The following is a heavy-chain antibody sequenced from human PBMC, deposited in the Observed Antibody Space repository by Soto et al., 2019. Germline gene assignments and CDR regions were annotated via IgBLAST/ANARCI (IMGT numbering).Heavy chain of an antibody. V-gene: IGHV4-31*03. Sequence: PSETLSLTCTVSGGSISSGGTGSYWTWIRQLPGKGLEWIGYIYYTGNTYYNPSLKSRPTISIDTSENQFSLKLTSVTAEDTAVYYCARDDTAMVPYPSSSSFDCWGQGTLVTVSS. D-gene: IGHD5-18*01. CDR3: ARDDTAMVPYPSSSSFDC. CDR2: IYYTGNT. CDR1: GGSISSGGTGSY. J-gene: IGHJ4*02.